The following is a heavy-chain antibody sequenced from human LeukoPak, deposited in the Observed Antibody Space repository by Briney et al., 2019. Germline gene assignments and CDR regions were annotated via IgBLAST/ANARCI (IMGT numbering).Heavy chain of an antibody. V-gene: IGHV3-11*01. D-gene: IGHD3-10*01. CDR1: GFILSDYS. J-gene: IGHJ3*02. CDR3: ARDSTPPNYTSGKNDAFDI. CDR2: ISESGTII. Sequence: GGSLRLSCAASGFILSDYSMSWIRQAPGKGLEWLSYISESGTIIYNADSVRGRFTISRDSAKNSLFLQMNSLRADDTAAYYCARDSTPPNYTSGKNDAFDIWGQGTLVTVSS.